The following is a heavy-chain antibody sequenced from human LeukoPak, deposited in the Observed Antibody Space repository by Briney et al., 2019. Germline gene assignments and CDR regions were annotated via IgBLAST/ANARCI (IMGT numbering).Heavy chain of an antibody. V-gene: IGHV3-30-3*01. D-gene: IGHD2-2*01. J-gene: IGHJ6*02. Sequence: GRSLRLSCAASGFTFSSYAMHWVRQAPAKGLERVAVISYDGSNKYYADSVKGRFTISRDNSKNTLYLQMNSLRAEDTAVYYCARDPERVVPPYYYYGMDVWGQGTTVTVSS. CDR1: GFTFSSYA. CDR2: ISYDGSNK. CDR3: ARDPERVVPPYYYYGMDV.